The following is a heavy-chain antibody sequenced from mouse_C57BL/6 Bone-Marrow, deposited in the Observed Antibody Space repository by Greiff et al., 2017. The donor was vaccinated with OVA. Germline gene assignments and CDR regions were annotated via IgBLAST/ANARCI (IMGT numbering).Heavy chain of an antibody. CDR2: ISSGGDYI. Sequence: EVKLVESGEGLVKPGGSLKLSCAASGFTFSSYAMSWVRQTPEKRLEWVAYISSGGDYIYYADTVKGRFTISRDNARNTLYLQMSSLKSEDTAMYYCTRDWGGTAWFAYWGQGTLVTVSA. V-gene: IGHV5-9-1*02. CDR3: TRDWGGTAWFAY. CDR1: GFTFSSYA. D-gene: IGHD3-3*01. J-gene: IGHJ3*01.